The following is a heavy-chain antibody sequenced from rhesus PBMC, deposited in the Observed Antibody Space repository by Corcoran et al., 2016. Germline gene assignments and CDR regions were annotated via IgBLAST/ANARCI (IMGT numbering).Heavy chain of an antibody. CDR2: IGGSRATT. D-gene: IGHD6-13*01. J-gene: IGHJ6*01. Sequence: QVQLQESGAGLVKPSETLSLTCAVSGYSISSGYGWSWIRQTPGQGLEWIGDIGGSRATTNYNLSLNRRVTISKDTSKNQCALKRSAVTAADTAVDDCARVSSSGSWGLDSWGQGVVVTVSS. CDR1: GYSISSGYG. CDR3: ARVSSSGSWGLDS. V-gene: IGHV4-127*01.